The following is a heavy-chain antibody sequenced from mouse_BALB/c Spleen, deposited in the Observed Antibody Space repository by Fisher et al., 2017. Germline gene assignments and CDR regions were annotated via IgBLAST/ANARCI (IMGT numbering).Heavy chain of an antibody. Sequence: KFTGKATLTVDKSSSTAYMQLSSPTSEDSAVYYCTRSESLYAMDYWGQGTSVTVSS. CDR3: TRSESLYAMDY. V-gene: IGHV1-69*02. J-gene: IGHJ4*01. D-gene: IGHD6-1*01.